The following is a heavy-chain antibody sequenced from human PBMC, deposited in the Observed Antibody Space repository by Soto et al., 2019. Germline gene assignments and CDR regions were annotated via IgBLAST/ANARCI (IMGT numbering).Heavy chain of an antibody. J-gene: IGHJ4*02. CDR2: ISDSGGST. V-gene: IGHV3-23*01. Sequence: PGGSLRLSCAASGFTFSNYGMSWVRQAPGKGLEWVSVISDSGGSTYYADSVKGRFTVSRDNSKNTLYLRMNSLRAEDTALYYCAKHIGTLTGTSDYWGQGTLVTVSS. CDR3: AKHIGTLTGTSDY. CDR1: GFTFSNYG. D-gene: IGHD4-17*01.